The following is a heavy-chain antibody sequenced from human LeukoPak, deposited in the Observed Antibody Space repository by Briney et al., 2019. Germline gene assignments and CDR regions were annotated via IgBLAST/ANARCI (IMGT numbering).Heavy chain of an antibody. CDR2: ISGSGNTI. Sequence: GGSRRLSCAASGFTFSNYDMNWVRQAPGKGLEWVSYISGSGNTIYYVDSVKGRFTISRDNAKSSLYLQMNSLRAEDTAVYYCARVRGYRYGFSWGQGTLVTVSS. J-gene: IGHJ5*02. CDR1: GFTFSNYD. CDR3: ARVRGYRYGFS. D-gene: IGHD5-18*01. V-gene: IGHV3-48*03.